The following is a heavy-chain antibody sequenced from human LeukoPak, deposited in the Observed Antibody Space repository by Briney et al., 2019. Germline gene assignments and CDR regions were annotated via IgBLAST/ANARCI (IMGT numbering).Heavy chain of an antibody. J-gene: IGHJ4*02. CDR1: GFSFSRSA. CDR2: IIYSGGAT. D-gene: IGHD3-22*01. V-gene: IGHV3-23*01. Sequence: GGSLRLSCAASGFSFSRSAMTWVRQGPGTGLEFVASIIYSGGATYYADSVKGRFTISRDNSKNTLYLQMNSLRAEDTALYYCAKDGLYYDGSEHVYYFDYWGQGTLVTVSS. CDR3: AKDGLYYDGSEHVYYFDY.